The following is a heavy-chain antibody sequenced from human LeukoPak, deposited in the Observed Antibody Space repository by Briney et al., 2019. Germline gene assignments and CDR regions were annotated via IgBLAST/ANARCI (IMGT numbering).Heavy chain of an antibody. CDR1: GFTFSSYS. Sequence: PGGSLRLSCAASGFTFSSYSMNWVRQAPGKGLEWVSSISSSSIIYYADSVKGRFTISRDKAKNSLYLQMNSLRAEDTAIYYCARLISGSYPPDYWGQGTLVTVSS. J-gene: IGHJ4*02. CDR2: ISSSSII. CDR3: ARLISGSYPPDY. V-gene: IGHV3-21*01. D-gene: IGHD1-26*01.